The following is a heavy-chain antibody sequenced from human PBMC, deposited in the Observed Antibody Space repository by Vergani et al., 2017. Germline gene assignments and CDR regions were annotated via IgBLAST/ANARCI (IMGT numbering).Heavy chain of an antibody. V-gene: IGHV3-66*01. D-gene: IGHD3-3*01. J-gene: IGHJ4*02. CDR2: IYSGGST. Sequence: EVQLVESGGGLVQPGRSLRLSCAASGFTVSSNYMSWVRQAPGKGLEWVSVIYSGGSTYYADSVKGRFTISRDNSKNTLYLQMNSLRAEDTAVYYCARDESGYDFWSGYYTADYWGQGTLVTVSS. CDR1: GFTVSSNY. CDR3: ARDESGYDFWSGYYTADY.